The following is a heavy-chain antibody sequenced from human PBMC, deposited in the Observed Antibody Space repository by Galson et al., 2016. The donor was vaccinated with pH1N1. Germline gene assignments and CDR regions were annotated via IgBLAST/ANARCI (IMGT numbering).Heavy chain of an antibody. J-gene: IGHJ4*02. V-gene: IGHV2-5*02. D-gene: IGHD2-15*01. Sequence: PALVKPTQTLTLTCTFSGFSLTTSGVAVGWTRQPPGQALEWLALIFWDDDERYSPSLKSRLTITKDTSRNQVVLTVSDMDPVDTATYCCAHTTVGTPTTCSFEYWGQGTLVTVSS. CDR1: GFSLTTSGVA. CDR3: AHTTVGTPTTCSFEY. CDR2: IFWDDDE.